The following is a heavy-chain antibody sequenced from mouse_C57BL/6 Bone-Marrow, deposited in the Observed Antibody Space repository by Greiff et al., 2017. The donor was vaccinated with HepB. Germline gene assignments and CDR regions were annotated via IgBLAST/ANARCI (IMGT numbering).Heavy chain of an antibody. D-gene: IGHD1-1*01. CDR1: GFTFSSYA. CDR2: ISDGGSYT. Sequence: EVKLVESGGGLVKPGGSLKLSCAASGFTFSSYAMSWVRQTPEKRLEWVATISDGGSYTYYPDNVKGRFTISRDNAKNNLYLQMSHLKSEDTAMYYCARDYGSPYFDVWGTGTTVTVSS. CDR3: ARDYGSPYFDV. V-gene: IGHV5-4*01. J-gene: IGHJ1*03.